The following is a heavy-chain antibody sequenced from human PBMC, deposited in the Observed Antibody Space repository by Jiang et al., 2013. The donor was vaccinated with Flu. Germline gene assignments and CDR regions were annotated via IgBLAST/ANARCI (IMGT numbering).Heavy chain of an antibody. Sequence: KPGSSVKVSCKASGGTFSSYAISWVRQAPGQGLEWMGGIIPIFGTANYAQKFQGRVTITADESTSTAYMELSSLRSEDAAVYYCARQFEVVTKDDYYYYYGMDVWGQGTTVTVSS. CDR3: ARQFEVVTKDDYYYYYGMDV. J-gene: IGHJ6*02. D-gene: IGHD4-23*01. CDR1: GGTFSSYA. CDR2: IIPIFGTA. V-gene: IGHV1-69*01.